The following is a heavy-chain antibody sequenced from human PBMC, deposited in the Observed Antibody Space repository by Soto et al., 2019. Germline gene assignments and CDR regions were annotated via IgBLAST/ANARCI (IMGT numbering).Heavy chain of an antibody. CDR2: ISYTGDT. J-gene: IGHJ5*02. CDR1: GDSVSSDRYF. V-gene: IGHV4-61*01. D-gene: IGHD1-26*01. Sequence: LSLTCSVSGDSVSSDRYFWTWIRQPPGKGLEWIAYISYTGDTNYNPSLKSRVTISVDTSRNQFSLTLTSVTAADTAVYFCARIVVGATVDLWGQGSLVTVSS. CDR3: ARIVVGATVDL.